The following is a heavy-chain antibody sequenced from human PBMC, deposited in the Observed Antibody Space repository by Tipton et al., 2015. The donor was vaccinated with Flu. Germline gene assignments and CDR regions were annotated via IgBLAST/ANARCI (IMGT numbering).Heavy chain of an antibody. J-gene: IGHJ6*02. CDR3: AAERTGRSYGMDV. CDR1: GFTFTSSA. CDR2: IVVGSGST. Sequence: QLVQSGPEVKQPGASVKVSCKASGFTFTSSAMQWVRQARGQRLEWIGWIVVGSGSTSYAQKFQERVTITRDMSTSTVYMELSSLRSEDTAVYYCAAERTGRSYGMDVWGQGTTVTVSS. V-gene: IGHV1-58*02. D-gene: IGHD3/OR15-3a*01.